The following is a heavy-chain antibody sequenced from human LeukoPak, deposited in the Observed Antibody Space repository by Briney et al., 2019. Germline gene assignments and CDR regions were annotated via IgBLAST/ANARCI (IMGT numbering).Heavy chain of an antibody. Sequence: GGSLRLSCAASGFTFSSYWMHWVRQVPGKGLVWVSRINSDGSSTSYADSVKGRFTISRDNAKNTLYAQMSSLRAEDTAVYYCSTGSGHAFDIWGRGTMVTVSS. CDR1: GFTFSSYW. V-gene: IGHV3-74*01. CDR2: INSDGSST. D-gene: IGHD3-10*01. J-gene: IGHJ3*02. CDR3: STGSGHAFDI.